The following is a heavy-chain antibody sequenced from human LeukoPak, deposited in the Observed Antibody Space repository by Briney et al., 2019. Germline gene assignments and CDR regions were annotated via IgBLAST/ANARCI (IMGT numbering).Heavy chain of an antibody. CDR1: GFTFSSYG. V-gene: IGHV3-30*02. J-gene: IGHJ3*01. CDR3: AINGCYRGVCAFDV. D-gene: IGHD2-21*01. CDR2: IRYDGSNK. Sequence: GGSLRLSCAASGFTFSSYGMHWVRQAPGKGLEWVAFIRYDGSNKYYADSVKGRFTISRDNSKNTLYLQMNSLRAEDTAVYYCAINGCYRGVCAFDVWGQGTMVTVSS.